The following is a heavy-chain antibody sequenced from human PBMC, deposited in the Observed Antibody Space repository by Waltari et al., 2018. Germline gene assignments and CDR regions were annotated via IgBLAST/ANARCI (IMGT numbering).Heavy chain of an antibody. V-gene: IGHV4-39*07. J-gene: IGHJ6*02. Sequence: QLQLQESGPGLVKPSETLSLTCTVSGGSISSSSYYWGWIRQPPGKGLGWIGGIYYSGSTYYNPSLKSRVTISVDTSKNQFSLKLSSVTAADTAVYYCARDHTLYCSGGSCYVLGYYYYGMDVWGQGTTVTVSS. CDR3: ARDHTLYCSGGSCYVLGYYYYGMDV. D-gene: IGHD2-15*01. CDR2: IYYSGST. CDR1: GGSISSSSYY.